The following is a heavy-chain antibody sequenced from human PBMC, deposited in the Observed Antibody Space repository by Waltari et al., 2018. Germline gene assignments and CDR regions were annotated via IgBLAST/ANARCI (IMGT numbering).Heavy chain of an antibody. V-gene: IGHV3-30-3*01. CDR2: ISYDGSNR. CDR3: ARGFTILAAKDT. Sequence: QVQLVESGGDVVQPGRSLRLSCAASGFTFSSYAMHWVRQAPGKGLECVAVISYDGSNRYYADSVKGRFTISRDNSKNTLYLQMNSLRAEDTAVYYCARGFTILAAKDTWGQGTLVTVSS. D-gene: IGHD2-15*01. CDR1: GFTFSSYA. J-gene: IGHJ4*02.